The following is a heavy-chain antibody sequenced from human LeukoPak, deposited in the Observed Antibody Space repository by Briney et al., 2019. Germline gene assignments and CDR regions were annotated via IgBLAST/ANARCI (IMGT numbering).Heavy chain of an antibody. V-gene: IGHV4-30-4*07. CDR1: GGSISSGGYS. CDR3: ARGPRYNFHYYYYYMDV. CDR2: IYYRGAT. D-gene: IGHD1-1*01. Sequence: SQTLSLTCGVSGGSISSGGYSWNWIRQPPGKGLEWIGYIYYRGATSYNPSLKSRITMSVDTSKNQFSLKLSSVTAADTAVYYCARGPRYNFHYYYYYMDVWGKGTTVTVSS. J-gene: IGHJ6*03.